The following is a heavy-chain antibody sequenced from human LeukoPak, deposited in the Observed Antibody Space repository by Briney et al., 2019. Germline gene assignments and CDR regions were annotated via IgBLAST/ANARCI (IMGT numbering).Heavy chain of an antibody. D-gene: IGHD3-10*01. CDR2: ISSSSSYI. J-gene: IGHJ3*01. Sequence: NTGGSLRLSCAASGFTFSSYSMNWVRQAPGKGLEWVSSISSSSSYIYYADSVKGRFTISRDNAKNSLYLQMNSLRAEDTAVYYCARDAYYYGSGLSWGQGTMVTVSS. CDR1: GFTFSSYS. CDR3: ARDAYYYGSGLS. V-gene: IGHV3-21*01.